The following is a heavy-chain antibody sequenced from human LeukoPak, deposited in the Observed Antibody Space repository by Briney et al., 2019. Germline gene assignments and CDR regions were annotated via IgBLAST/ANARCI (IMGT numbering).Heavy chain of an antibody. V-gene: IGHV3-21*01. CDR2: ISSRSSYI. D-gene: IGHD3-22*01. J-gene: IGHJ1*01. CDR1: GFTFSSYS. Sequence: GGSLRLSCAASGFTFSSYSMNWVRQAPGKGLEWVSSISSRSSYIYYADSVKGRFTISRDNAKNSLYLQMNSLRAEDTAVYYCARGDYDSSAYYYGYFQHWGQGTLVTVSS. CDR3: ARGDYDSSAYYYGYFQH.